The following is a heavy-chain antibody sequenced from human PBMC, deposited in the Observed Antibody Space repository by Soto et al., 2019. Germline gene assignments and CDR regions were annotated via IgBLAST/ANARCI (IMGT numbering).Heavy chain of an antibody. CDR3: AKSIILRYFDWLMGSYGMDV. D-gene: IGHD3-9*01. CDR1: GFTFSSYG. CDR2: ISYDGSNK. Sequence: PVGSLRLSCAASGFTFSSYGMHWVRQAPGKGLEWVAVISYDGSNKYYADSVKGRFTISRDNSKNTLYLQMNSLRAEDTVVYYCAKSIILRYFDWLMGSYGMDVWGQGTTVTVSS. J-gene: IGHJ6*02. V-gene: IGHV3-30*18.